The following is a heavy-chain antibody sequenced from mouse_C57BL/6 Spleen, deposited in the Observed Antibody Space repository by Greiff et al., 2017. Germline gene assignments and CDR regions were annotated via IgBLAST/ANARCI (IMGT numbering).Heavy chain of an antibody. V-gene: IGHV6-6*01. CDR3: TRQGYYGSGGY. CDR2: IRNKANNHAT. Sequence: EVKVEESGGGLVQPGGSMKLSCAASGFTFSDAWMDWVRQSPEKGLEWVAEIRNKANNHATYYAESVKGRFTISRDDSKSSVYLQMNSLRAEDTGMYYCTRQGYYGSGGYWGQGTTLTVSS. J-gene: IGHJ2*01. D-gene: IGHD1-1*01. CDR1: GFTFSDAW.